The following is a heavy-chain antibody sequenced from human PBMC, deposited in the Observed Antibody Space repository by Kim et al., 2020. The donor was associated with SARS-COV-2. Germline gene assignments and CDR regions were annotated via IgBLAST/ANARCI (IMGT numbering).Heavy chain of an antibody. Sequence: NPSLKSRVTISVDKSRNQSPLKLSSVTAADTAVYYCARDSSVAGTGGFDYWGQGTLVTVSS. D-gene: IGHD6-19*01. V-gene: IGHV4-39*06. CDR3: ARDSSVAGTGGFDY. J-gene: IGHJ4*02.